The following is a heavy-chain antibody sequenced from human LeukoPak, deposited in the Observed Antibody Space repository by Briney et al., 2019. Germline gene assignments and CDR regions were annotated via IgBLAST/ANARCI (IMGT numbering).Heavy chain of an antibody. D-gene: IGHD1-26*01. V-gene: IGHV4-59*08. Sequence: SETLSLTCTVSGDSMSRYYWNWIRQPAGKGLEWIGYMSYSGSTNYNPSLNSRVTISLDKSKNQVSLTLRSVTAADTATYYCASLTGGVGARRFDYWGQGTLVTVSS. CDR3: ASLTGGVGARRFDY. J-gene: IGHJ4*02. CDR1: GDSMSRYY. CDR2: MSYSGST.